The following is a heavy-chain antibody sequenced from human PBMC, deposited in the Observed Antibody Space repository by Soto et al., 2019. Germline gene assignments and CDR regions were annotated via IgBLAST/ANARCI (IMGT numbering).Heavy chain of an antibody. V-gene: IGHV4-4*02. J-gene: IGHJ6*02. D-gene: IGHD3-3*01. Sequence: QVQLQESGPGLVKSSGTLSLTCAVSGVSISSSHWWTWVRQPPGKGLEWIGEIHYSGTTNYNPPLGGRVTISADKSRNQFSLILSSVTAADTAVYYCARCAYGSYTFGIDVWGQGTKVTVSS. CDR2: IHYSGTT. CDR3: ARCAYGSYTFGIDV. CDR1: GVSISSSHW.